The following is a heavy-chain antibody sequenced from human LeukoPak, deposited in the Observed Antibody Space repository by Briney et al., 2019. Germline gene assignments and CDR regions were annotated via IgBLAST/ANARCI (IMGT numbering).Heavy chain of an antibody. CDR1: GFTFSNFG. CDR3: ARKGFGSITVPGTFDY. V-gene: IGHV3-30*02. D-gene: IGHD6-19*01. Sequence: GGSLRLSCAASGFTFSNFGMHWVRQAPGKGLEWVAFIRYDGSNKYYVDSVKGRFTISRDNSKNTLSLQMNSLRPEDTAVYYCARKGFGSITVPGTFDYWGQGILVTASS. CDR2: IRYDGSNK. J-gene: IGHJ4*02.